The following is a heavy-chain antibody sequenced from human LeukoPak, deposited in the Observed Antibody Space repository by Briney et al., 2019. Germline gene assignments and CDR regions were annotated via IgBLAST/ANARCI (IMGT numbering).Heavy chain of an antibody. Sequence: PSETLSLTCTVSGGSISSGSYFWSWIRQPAGKGLEWIGRINTSGSTNYNPSLKSRVTISVDTSKNQFSLKLSSVTAADTAVYYCARVWGAAAGNWFDPWGQGTLVTVSS. CDR2: INTSGST. D-gene: IGHD6-13*01. CDR3: ARVWGAAAGNWFDP. CDR1: GGSISSGSYF. J-gene: IGHJ5*02. V-gene: IGHV4-61*02.